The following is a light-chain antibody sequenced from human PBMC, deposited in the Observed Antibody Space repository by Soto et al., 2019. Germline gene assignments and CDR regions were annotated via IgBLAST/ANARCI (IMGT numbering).Light chain of an antibody. CDR2: SSS. V-gene: IGKV3-15*01. CDR3: HQYTKWPPIT. Sequence: EIAMTQSPATLSVSPGVRATLSCRASQSVGSSVDWYRQKPAQAPRLLIYSSSTSATGIPDRFSGSGSGTEFTLPISSLQSEDFGVYYGHQYTKWPPITFGRGKRLE. CDR1: QSVGSS. J-gene: IGKJ5*01.